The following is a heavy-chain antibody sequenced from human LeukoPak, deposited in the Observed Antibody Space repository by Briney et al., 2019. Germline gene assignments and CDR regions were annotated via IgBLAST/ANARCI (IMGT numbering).Heavy chain of an antibody. D-gene: IGHD3-3*01. Sequence: PSETLSLTCTVSGGSISSSSYYWGWIRQPPGKGLEWIVSIYYSGSTYYNPSLKSRVTISVDTSKNQFSLKLSSVTAADTAVYYCARGAFSPYDFWSGYYSSYWFDYWGQGTLVTVSS. V-gene: IGHV4-39*07. J-gene: IGHJ4*02. CDR2: IYYSGST. CDR3: ARGAFSPYDFWSGYYSSYWFDY. CDR1: GGSISSSSYY.